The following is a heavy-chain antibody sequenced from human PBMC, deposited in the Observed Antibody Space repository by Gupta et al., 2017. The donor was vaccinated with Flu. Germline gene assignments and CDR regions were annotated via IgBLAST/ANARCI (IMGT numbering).Heavy chain of an antibody. Sequence: QVQLLQSGAEVKKPGSSVKVSCKASGGTFISYGVSWVRQAPGQGLEWMGGIIPIFGPVKYAQKFQGRITIAADESTNTGYLELSSLRAEDTAVYYCARSSSSRNYYGMDVWGQGTSVTVSS. V-gene: IGHV1-69*01. CDR1: GGTFISYG. CDR3: ARSSSSRNYYGMDV. CDR2: IIPIFGPV. D-gene: IGHD3-10*01. J-gene: IGHJ6*02.